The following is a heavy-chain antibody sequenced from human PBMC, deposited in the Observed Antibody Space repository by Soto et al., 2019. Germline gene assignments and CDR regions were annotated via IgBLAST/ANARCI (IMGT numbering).Heavy chain of an antibody. CDR2: IYYSGST. Sequence: QVQLQESGPGLVKPSQTLSLTCTVSGGSISSGDYYWSWIRQPPGKGLEWIGYIYYSGSTYYNPSLRSRVTISVDTSKNQFSLKLSSVTAADTAVYYCARNDYGDQKPPFPDYWGQGTLVTVSS. D-gene: IGHD4-17*01. J-gene: IGHJ4*02. CDR3: ARNDYGDQKPPFPDY. V-gene: IGHV4-30-4*01. CDR1: GGSISSGDYY.